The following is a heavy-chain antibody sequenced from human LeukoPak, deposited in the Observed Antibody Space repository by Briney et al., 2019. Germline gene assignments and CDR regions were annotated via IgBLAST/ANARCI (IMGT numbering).Heavy chain of an antibody. D-gene: IGHD2-2*02. J-gene: IGHJ5*02. CDR3: ARGGTGGGYCSSTSCYTCFAP. CDR1: GGSISSGGYS. CDR2: IYHSGST. Sequence: SETLSLTCAVSGGSISSGGYSWSWIRQPPGKDLEWIGYIYHSGSTYYNPSLKSRVTISVDRSKNQFSLKLSSVTAADTAVYYWARGGTGGGYCSSTSCYTCFAPGGQGPLVTVS. V-gene: IGHV4-30-2*01.